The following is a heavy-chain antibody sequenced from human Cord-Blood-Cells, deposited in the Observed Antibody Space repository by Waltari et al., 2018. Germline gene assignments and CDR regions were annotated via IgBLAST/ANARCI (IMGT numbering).Heavy chain of an antibody. CDR1: GGSFSGYY. CDR2: INHSGST. Sequence: QVQLQQWGAGLLKPSETLSLTCAVYGGSFSGYYWSWIRQPPGKGLEWIGEINHSGSTNYNPSLKSRVTISVDTSKNQFSLKRSSVTAADTAVYYCARLPTPTRIAVAGRDYWGQGTLVTVSS. D-gene: IGHD6-19*01. CDR3: ARLPTPTRIAVAGRDY. J-gene: IGHJ4*02. V-gene: IGHV4-34*01.